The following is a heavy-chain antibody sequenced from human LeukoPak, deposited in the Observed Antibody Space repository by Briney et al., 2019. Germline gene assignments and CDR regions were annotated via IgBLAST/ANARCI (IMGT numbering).Heavy chain of an antibody. CDR3: ITERNWAIDY. CDR2: IKSKTDGRTT. V-gene: IGHV3-15*01. Sequence: PGGSLRLSCAASGFTFSDPWMSWVRQAPGKGLEWVGRIKSKTDGRTTDYAAPVKGRFTISRDDPKNTLYLQMNNLNSEDTAVYYCITERNWAIDYWGQGTLVTVSS. D-gene: IGHD7-27*01. J-gene: IGHJ4*02. CDR1: GFTFSDPW.